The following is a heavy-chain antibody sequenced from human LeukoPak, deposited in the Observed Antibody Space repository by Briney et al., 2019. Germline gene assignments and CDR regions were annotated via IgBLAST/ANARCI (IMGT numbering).Heavy chain of an antibody. V-gene: IGHV4-38-2*01. CDR1: GYSIRSGYH. CDR2: IYQSGST. D-gene: IGHD3-22*01. J-gene: IGHJ4*02. Sequence: TSETLSLTCAVSGYSIRSGYHWSWNRQPPGKGLEWIGSIYQSGSTYYNPSLKSRVTISVDTSKNQFSLNLSSVTAAGSAVYYCARRDFDSSGYLSFYFDYWGQGTLVTVSS. CDR3: ARRDFDSSGYLSFYFDY.